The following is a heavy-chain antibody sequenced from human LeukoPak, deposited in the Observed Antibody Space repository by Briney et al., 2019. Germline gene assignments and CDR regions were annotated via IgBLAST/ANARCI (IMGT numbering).Heavy chain of an antibody. CDR2: ISGSGGST. V-gene: IGHV3-23*01. D-gene: IGHD5-24*01. Sequence: GGSLRLSCAASGFTFSGYAMGWVRQAPGKGLEWVSAISGSGGSTYYADSVKGRFTISRDNSKNTLYLQMNSLRAEDTAVYYCAKDRQRWLQWYFDYWGQGTLVTVSS. CDR1: GFTFSGYA. J-gene: IGHJ4*02. CDR3: AKDRQRWLQWYFDY.